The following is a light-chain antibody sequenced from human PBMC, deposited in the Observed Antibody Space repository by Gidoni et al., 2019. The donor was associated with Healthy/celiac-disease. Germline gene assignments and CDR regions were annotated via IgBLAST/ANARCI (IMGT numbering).Light chain of an antibody. V-gene: IGKV1-5*03. Sequence: DIQMTQSTSTLSASVGDRVNITCRASQSISSWLAWYQPKPGKAPKLLIYKASSLESGVPSRFSGSGSGTEFTLTISSLQPDDFATYYCQQYNSYSGTFGQGTKLEIK. J-gene: IGKJ2*01. CDR3: QQYNSYSGT. CDR1: QSISSW. CDR2: KAS.